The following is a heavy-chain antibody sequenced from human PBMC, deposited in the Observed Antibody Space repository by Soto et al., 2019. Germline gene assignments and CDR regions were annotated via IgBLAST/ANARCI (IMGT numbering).Heavy chain of an antibody. V-gene: IGHV2-5*01. J-gene: IGHJ3*01. Sequence: SGLRGEPTQTLTLTCTFSGFSLTTSGVGVGWIRQPPGKALEWLALIYWNDDTRYSPSLKNRVTITTDTSKNQVVLTMTDMDPVDTATYYCARRLTVVPLAFDLWGQGTMVT. CDR3: ARRLTVVPLAFDL. D-gene: IGHD3-10*01. CDR2: IYWNDDT. CDR1: GFSLTTSGVG.